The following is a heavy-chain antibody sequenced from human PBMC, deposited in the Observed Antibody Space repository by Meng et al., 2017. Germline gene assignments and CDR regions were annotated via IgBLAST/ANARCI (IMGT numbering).Heavy chain of an antibody. Sequence: GESLKISCAASGFTFSSYWMHWVRQAPGKGLVWVSRINSDGSSTSYADSVKGRFTISRDNAKNTLYLQMNSLRAEDTAVYYYARWGPSTYYYDSSGYYGPYYFDYWGQGTLVTVSS. V-gene: IGHV3-74*01. D-gene: IGHD3-22*01. CDR2: INSDGSST. CDR3: ARWGPSTYYYDSSGYYGPYYFDY. J-gene: IGHJ4*02. CDR1: GFTFSSYW.